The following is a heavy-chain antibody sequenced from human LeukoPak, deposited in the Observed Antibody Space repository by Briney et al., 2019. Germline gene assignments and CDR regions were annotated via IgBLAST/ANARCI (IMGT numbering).Heavy chain of an antibody. CDR1: GFTLSTYW. V-gene: IGHV3-7*01. CDR2: IKEDGSEK. J-gene: IGHJ4*02. Sequence: GGSPRLSCAASGFTLSTYWMSWVRQAPGKGLEWVANIKEDGSEKYYVDSVKGRFTISRDNAKNSLYLQMNSLRAEDTAMYYCARDPGYDFWSGYIYFDYWGQGTLVSVSP. D-gene: IGHD3-3*01. CDR3: ARDPGYDFWSGYIYFDY.